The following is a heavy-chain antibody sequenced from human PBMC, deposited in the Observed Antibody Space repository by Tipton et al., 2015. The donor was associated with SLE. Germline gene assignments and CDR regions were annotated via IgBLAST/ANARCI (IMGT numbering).Heavy chain of an antibody. J-gene: IGHJ4*02. CDR2: IYTSGST. V-gene: IGHV4-4*07. D-gene: IGHD2-15*01. CDR3: ARALPPWDY. CDR1: GVSISTYY. Sequence: TLSLTCSVSGVSISTYYWSWIRQPAGKGLEWIGHIYTSGSTNYNPSLKSRVTISVDTSKNQFSLKLSSVTAADTAVYYCARALPPWDYWGQGTLVTVSS.